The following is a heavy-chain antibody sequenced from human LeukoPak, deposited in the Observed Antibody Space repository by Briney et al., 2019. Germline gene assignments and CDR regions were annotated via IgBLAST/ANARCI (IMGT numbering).Heavy chain of an antibody. V-gene: IGHV3-9*01. CDR3: ARGGGIVGASNRYYYYYMDV. Sequence: GGSLRLSCAASGFTFDDYAMHWVRQTPGKGLDWVSGINWNSGSIDYADSVKGRFTISRDNAKNSLYLQMNNLRPGDTALYYCARGGGIVGASNRYYYYYMDVWGKGTTVTISS. CDR1: GFTFDDYA. CDR2: INWNSGSI. J-gene: IGHJ6*03. D-gene: IGHD1-26*01.